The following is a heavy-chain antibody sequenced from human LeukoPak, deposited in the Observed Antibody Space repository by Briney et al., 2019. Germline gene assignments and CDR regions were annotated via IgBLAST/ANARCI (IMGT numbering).Heavy chain of an antibody. D-gene: IGHD6-6*01. J-gene: IGHJ4*02. CDR2: NSAYNGNT. CDR3: ARVASSEHAIVVRPDFDY. V-gene: IGHV1-18*01. Sequence: ASVKVSCKASGYTFNNYGISWVRQAPGQGLEWMGWNSAYNGNTNYAQKLQGRVTMTTDTSTSTAYMEMRSLRTDDTAVYYCARVASSEHAIVVRPDFDYWGQGTLVTVSS. CDR1: GYTFNNYG.